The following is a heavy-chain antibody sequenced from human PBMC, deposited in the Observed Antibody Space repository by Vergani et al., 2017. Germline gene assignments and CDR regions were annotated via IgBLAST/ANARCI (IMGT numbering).Heavy chain of an antibody. Sequence: EVQLLESGGGLVQPGGSLRLSCAASGFTFSSYAMSWVRQAPGKGLEWVSAISGSGGSTYYADSVKGRFTISRDNSKNTLYLQMNSLRAEDTAVYYCARYDSSGYDAFDIWGQGTMVTVSS. CDR2: ISGSGGST. CDR1: GFTFSSYA. V-gene: IGHV3-23*01. J-gene: IGHJ3*02. D-gene: IGHD3-22*01. CDR3: ARYDSSGYDAFDI.